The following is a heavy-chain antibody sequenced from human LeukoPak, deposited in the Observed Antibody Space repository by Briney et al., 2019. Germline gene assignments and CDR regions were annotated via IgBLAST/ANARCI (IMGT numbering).Heavy chain of an antibody. V-gene: IGHV1-46*03. CDR2: INPSGGRT. J-gene: IGHJ4*02. CDR1: VYTFTSYF. D-gene: IGHD3-22*01. Sequence: ASVKVSCKASVYTFTSYFMHWVRRAPGQGLEWMGIINPSGGRTSYGKKFQGRVTMTRDTSTSTLYMDLSSVRSEDTAVYYCARDARDSSGYYHSRFDYWGQGTLVTVSS. CDR3: ARDARDSSGYYHSRFDY.